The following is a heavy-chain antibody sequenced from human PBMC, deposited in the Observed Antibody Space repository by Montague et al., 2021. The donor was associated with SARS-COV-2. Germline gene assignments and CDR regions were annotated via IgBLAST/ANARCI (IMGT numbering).Heavy chain of an antibody. D-gene: IGHD3-16*01. V-gene: IGHV3-48*02. Sequence: SLRLSCAASGFTFSSYNMNWVRQAPGKGLEWVSSISSSSSTIYYXDSVKGRFTISRDNAKNSLHLQMNSLRDEDTAVYYWARDQFRGDDYYYYGMDVWGQGPTVTVSS. CDR3: ARDQFRGDDYYYYGMDV. J-gene: IGHJ6*02. CDR1: GFTFSSYN. CDR2: ISSSSSTI.